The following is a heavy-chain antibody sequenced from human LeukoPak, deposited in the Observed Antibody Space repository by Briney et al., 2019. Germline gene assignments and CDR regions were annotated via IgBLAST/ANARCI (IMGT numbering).Heavy chain of an antibody. CDR1: GGSFSGYY. D-gene: IGHD3-22*01. J-gene: IGHJ4*02. V-gene: IGHV4-34*01. CDR3: ARGRDYYDSSGYSGLLGY. CDR2: INHSGST. Sequence: SETLSLTCAVYGGSFSGYYWSWIRQPPGKGLEWIGEINHSGSTNYNPSLKSRVTISVDTSKNQFSLKLSSVTAADTAVYHCARGRDYYDSSGYSGLLGYWGQGTLVTVSS.